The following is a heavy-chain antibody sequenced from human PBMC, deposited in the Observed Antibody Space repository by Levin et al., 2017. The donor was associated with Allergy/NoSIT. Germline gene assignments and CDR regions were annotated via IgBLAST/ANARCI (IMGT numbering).Heavy chain of an antibody. D-gene: IGHD3-9*01. CDR3: ATVEGLFCSGVSCSYSFHY. V-gene: IGHV4-4*02. J-gene: IGHJ4*02. Sequence: PSQTLSLTCAVSGGSISTDNWWSWLRQPPGKGLEWIGEIYRSGDTNHNPSLRSRVTMSVDKSKNHFSLKLSSVTAADTAVYYCATVEGLFCSGVSCSYSFHYWGQGALVTVSS. CDR1: GGSISTDNW. CDR2: IYRSGDT.